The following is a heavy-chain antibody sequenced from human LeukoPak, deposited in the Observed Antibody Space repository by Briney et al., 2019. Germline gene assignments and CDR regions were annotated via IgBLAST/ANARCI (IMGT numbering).Heavy chain of an antibody. J-gene: IGHJ4*02. V-gene: IGHV4-39*01. CDR3: ARHFDF. CDR2: ISYSGST. Sequence: SETLSLTCSVSGHSISSSDSYWGWIRQSPGKGLEWIGTISYSGSTYYNPSLKSRVAISVDTSKNQFSLKLDSVTAADTAVYYCARHFDFWGQGTLVTVSS. CDR1: GHSISSSDSY.